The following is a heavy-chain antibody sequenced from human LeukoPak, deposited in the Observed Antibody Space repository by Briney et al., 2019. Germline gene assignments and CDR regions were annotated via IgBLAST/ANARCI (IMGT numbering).Heavy chain of an antibody. CDR3: ANTWNYCDPIFDF. D-gene: IGHD1-7*01. V-gene: IGHV3-30*02. J-gene: IGHJ4*02. Sequence: PGGSLRLSCVASGFTFSTYGMHWVRQAPGKGLEWVAFIRYDGSDKYYADSVKGRFTISRDNSKNTLYLQMNSLRPEDTAVYYCANTWNYCDPIFDFWGQGTLVTVSS. CDR1: GFTFSTYG. CDR2: IRYDGSDK.